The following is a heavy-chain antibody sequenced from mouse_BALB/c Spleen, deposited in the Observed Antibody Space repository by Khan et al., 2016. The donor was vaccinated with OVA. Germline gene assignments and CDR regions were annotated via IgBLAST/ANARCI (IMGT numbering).Heavy chain of an antibody. CDR3: ARDGSRYNYAMDY. Sequence: EVKLLESGPGLVKPSQSLSLTCTVTGYSITSDYAWNWIRQFPGNKLEWKGYISYSGSTNYNPSLKSRISITRDTSKNQFFLQLNSVTTEDTATYYCARDGSRYNYAMDYWGQGTSVTVSS. V-gene: IGHV3-2*02. CDR2: ISYSGST. D-gene: IGHD2-3*01. J-gene: IGHJ4*01. CDR1: GYSITSDYA.